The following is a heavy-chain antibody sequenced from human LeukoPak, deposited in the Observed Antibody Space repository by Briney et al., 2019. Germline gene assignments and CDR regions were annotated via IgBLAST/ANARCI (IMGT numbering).Heavy chain of an antibody. CDR1: GFTFSSYA. CDR3: TTDMDVDTAIEDYYYYGMDV. D-gene: IGHD5-18*01. J-gene: IGHJ6*02. V-gene: IGHV3-48*01. CDR2: ITRSSSTI. Sequence: GGSLRLSCAASGFTFSSYAMNWVRQAPGKGLEWISYITRSSSTIYYANSVKGRFTISRDDSKSIAYLQMNSLKTEDTAVYYCTTDMDVDTAIEDYYYYGMDVWGQGTTVTVSS.